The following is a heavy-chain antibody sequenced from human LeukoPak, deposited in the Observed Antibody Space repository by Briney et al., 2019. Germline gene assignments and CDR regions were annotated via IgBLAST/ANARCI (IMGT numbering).Heavy chain of an antibody. CDR2: ISNSGANT. J-gene: IGHJ4*02. CDR1: GFTFSNYA. V-gene: IGHV3-23*01. D-gene: IGHD1-7*01. CDR3: AAGGAGTTFH. Sequence: GGSLRLSCAASGFTFSNYAMNWVRQTPGKGLGWVSSISNSGANTYYADSVKGRFTISRDNSKNTLYLQMNSLRAEDTAVYYCAAGGAGTTFHWGQGTLVTVSS.